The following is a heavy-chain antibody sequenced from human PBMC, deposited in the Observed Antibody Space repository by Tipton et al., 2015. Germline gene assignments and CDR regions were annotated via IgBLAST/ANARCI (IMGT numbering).Heavy chain of an antibody. Sequence: TLSLTCTVSGYSISGTNYFWGWIRQPPGKGLEWIGSIYYSGSTYYNPSLKSRVTISVDTSKNQFSLKLSSVTAADTAVYYCARLSSSWPTDAFDIWGQGTMITVSS. CDR3: ARLSSSWPTDAFDI. J-gene: IGHJ3*02. D-gene: IGHD6-13*01. CDR2: IYYSGST. CDR1: GYSISGTNYF. V-gene: IGHV4-39*01.